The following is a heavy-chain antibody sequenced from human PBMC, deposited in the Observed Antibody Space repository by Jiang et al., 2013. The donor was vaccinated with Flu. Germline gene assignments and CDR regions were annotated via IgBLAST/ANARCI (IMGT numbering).Heavy chain of an antibody. J-gene: IGHJ4*02. Sequence: VQLLESGGGVVQPGGSLRLSCAASGFTFSYYAMYWVRQAPGKGLNWVASIRFDGSTEYYADSVKGRFTISRDNSKNTLYLQMNSLRAEDTSVYYCATLRGSSYDTYLADYWGQGTLVTVSS. D-gene: IGHD2-2*01. V-gene: IGHV3-30*02. CDR3: ATLRGSSYDTYLADY. CDR2: IRFDGSTE. CDR1: GFTFSYYA.